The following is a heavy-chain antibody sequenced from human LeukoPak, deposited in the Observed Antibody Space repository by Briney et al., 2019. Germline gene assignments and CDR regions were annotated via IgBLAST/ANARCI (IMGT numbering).Heavy chain of an antibody. Sequence: XPGGSLRLSCAASGFTFSSYAMRWVRQAPGKGLEWVSGISGSGDSTYYADSVKGRFTISRDNSKNTLYLLMSSLRAEDTAVYYCAKNYWDSNNYYYGMDVWGQGTTVTVSS. D-gene: IGHD4-11*01. CDR3: AKNYWDSNNYYYGMDV. CDR1: GFTFSSYA. CDR2: ISGSGDST. J-gene: IGHJ6*02. V-gene: IGHV3-23*01.